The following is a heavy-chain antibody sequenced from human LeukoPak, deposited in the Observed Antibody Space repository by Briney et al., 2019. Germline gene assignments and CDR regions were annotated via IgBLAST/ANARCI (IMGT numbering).Heavy chain of an antibody. CDR3: ATPWGCTRPDCPFLH. V-gene: IGHV3-30-3*01. D-gene: IGHD2-8*01. Sequence: GGSLRLSCAASGFTFSSYAMHWVRQAPGKGLEWVAVISYDGSNKYYADSVKGRFTISRDNSKDTLYLQMNSLRADDTAVYYCATPWGCTRPDCPFLHWGQGTLVTVSS. J-gene: IGHJ4*02. CDR2: ISYDGSNK. CDR1: GFTFSSYA.